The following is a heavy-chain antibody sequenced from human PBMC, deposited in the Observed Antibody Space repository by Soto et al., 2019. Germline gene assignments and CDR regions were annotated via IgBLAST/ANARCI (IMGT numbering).Heavy chain of an antibody. CDR3: ARGGRGYEFDY. CDR1: GFSFSSYA. D-gene: IGHD5-12*01. J-gene: IGHJ4*02. V-gene: IGHV3-64*01. Sequence: EVQLVESGGGLVQPGGSLRLSCAASGFSFSSYAMHWVRQAPGKGLEYVSAISSNGGSTDYATSVKGRFTISRDNSKNTLYRKMGSLRAEDMAVYYWARGGRGYEFDYWGQGTLGTVSS. CDR2: ISSNGGST.